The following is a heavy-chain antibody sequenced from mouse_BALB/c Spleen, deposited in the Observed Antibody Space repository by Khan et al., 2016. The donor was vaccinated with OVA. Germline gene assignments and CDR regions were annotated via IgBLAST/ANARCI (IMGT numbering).Heavy chain of an antibody. CDR3: ARLAYYYDSEGFAY. CDR2: VSTGGHYT. D-gene: IGHD1-1*01. CDR1: GFTFSTYG. J-gene: IGHJ3*01. V-gene: IGHV5-6*01. Sequence: VQLKESGGDVVKPGGSLKLSCAASGFTFSTYGMSWVRQTPDKRLEWVATVSTGGHYTYYPDTVKGRFTISRDNAKNTLYLQMSSLKSEDTAIFYGARLAYYYDSEGFAYWGQGTLVTVSA.